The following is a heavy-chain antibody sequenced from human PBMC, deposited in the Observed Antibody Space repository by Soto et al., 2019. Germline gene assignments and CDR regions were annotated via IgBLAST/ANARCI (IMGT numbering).Heavy chain of an antibody. D-gene: IGHD3-10*01. J-gene: IGHJ4*02. CDR3: AKGEVRGIIPSYFDY. CDR1: GFTFRWFG. CDR2: ISNDGSNE. Sequence: LRLSCAGSGFTFRWFGMNWVRQAPGKGLEWVARISNDGSNEYYVDSVKGRFTISRDNSKNTLYLQMDSLRAEDTAVYYCAKGEVRGIIPSYFDYWGLGTLVTV. V-gene: IGHV3-30*18.